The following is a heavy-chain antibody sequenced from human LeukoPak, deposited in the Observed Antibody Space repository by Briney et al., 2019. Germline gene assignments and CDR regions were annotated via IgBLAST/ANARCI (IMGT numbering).Heavy chain of an antibody. CDR1: GFTFSSYA. V-gene: IGHV3-30-3*01. J-gene: IGHJ4*02. CDR3: ARGLLETPTSYFDY. CDR2: ISYDGSNK. Sequence: GGSLRLSCAASGFTFSSYAMHWVRQAPGKGLEWVAVISYDGSNKYYADSVKGRFTISRDNSKNTLYLQMNSLRAEDTAVYYCARGLLETPTSYFDYWGQGTLVTVSS. D-gene: IGHD4-23*01.